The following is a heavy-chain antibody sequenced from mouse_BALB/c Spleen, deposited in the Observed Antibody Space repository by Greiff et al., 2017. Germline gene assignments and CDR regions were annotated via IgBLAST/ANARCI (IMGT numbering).Heavy chain of an antibody. CDR1: GFTFSSYG. CDR2: ISSGGSYT. J-gene: IGHJ4*01. Sequence: DVMLVESGGDLVKPGGSLKLSCAASGFTFSSYGMSWVRQTPDKRLEWVATISSGGSYTYYPDSVKGRFTISRDNAKNTLYLQMSSLKSEDTAMYYCFRYYAMDYWGQGTSVTVSS. V-gene: IGHV5-6*02. CDR3: FRYYAMDY.